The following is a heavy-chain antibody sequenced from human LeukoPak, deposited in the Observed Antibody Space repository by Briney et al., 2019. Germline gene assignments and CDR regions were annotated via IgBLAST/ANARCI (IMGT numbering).Heavy chain of an antibody. CDR1: GFTFSSYE. D-gene: IGHD6-25*01. V-gene: IGHV3-48*03. CDR2: ISSSGSTI. J-gene: IGHJ4*02. Sequence: PGGCLRLSCAASGFTFSSYEMNWVRQAPGKGLEWVSYISSSGSTIYYADSVKGRFTISRDNAKNSLYLQMNSLRAEDTAFLYCARRVSARLADYWGQGAMVTASS. CDR3: ARRVSARLADY.